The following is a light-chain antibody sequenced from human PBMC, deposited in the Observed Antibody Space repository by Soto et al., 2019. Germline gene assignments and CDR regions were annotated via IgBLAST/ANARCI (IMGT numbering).Light chain of an antibody. CDR3: QQRNNWPLT. J-gene: IGKJ4*02. V-gene: IGKV3D-20*02. CDR2: GAS. Sequence: EFVLTQSPGTLSLSPGERATLSCRASQSVSSSYLAWYQQKPGQAPRLLIYGASSRATGIPDRFSGSGSGTDFTLTISSLEPEDFAVYYCQQRNNWPLTFGGGTKVDIK. CDR1: QSVSSSY.